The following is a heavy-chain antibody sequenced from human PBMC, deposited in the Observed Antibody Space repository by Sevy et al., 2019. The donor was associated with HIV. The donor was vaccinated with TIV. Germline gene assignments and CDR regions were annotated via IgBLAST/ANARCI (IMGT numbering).Heavy chain of an antibody. D-gene: IGHD6-19*01. CDR1: GFNFASHD. Sequence: ASVKVSCKASGFNFASHDIYWVRQATGQGLEWMGWMNTNTGNTGFAQKFQGRVTMTRNTSITTAYMELSNLGSEDTAVYYCARVSGWHLRYGMDVWGQGTTVTVSS. V-gene: IGHV1-8*02. CDR3: ARVSGWHLRYGMDV. J-gene: IGHJ6*02. CDR2: MNTNTGNT.